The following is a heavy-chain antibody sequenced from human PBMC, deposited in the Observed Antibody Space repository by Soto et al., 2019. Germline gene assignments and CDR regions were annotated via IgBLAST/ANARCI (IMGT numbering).Heavy chain of an antibody. Sequence: ASVKVSCKASGGTFSSYAISWVRQAPGQGLEWMGGIIPIFGTANYAQKFQGRVTITADESTSTAYMELSSLRSEDTAVYYCARDPGYCSGGSCYPTYFDYWRQGTLVTVSS. V-gene: IGHV1-69*13. CDR1: GGTFSSYA. CDR3: ARDPGYCSGGSCYPTYFDY. CDR2: IIPIFGTA. J-gene: IGHJ4*02. D-gene: IGHD2-15*01.